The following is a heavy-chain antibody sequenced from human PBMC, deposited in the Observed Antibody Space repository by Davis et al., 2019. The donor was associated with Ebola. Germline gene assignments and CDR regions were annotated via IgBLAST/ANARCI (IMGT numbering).Heavy chain of an antibody. CDR2: VYSACTTRCT. Sequence: PGGSLRLSCAASGFTVTSTYMSWVRQAPGKGLEWVATVYSACTTRCTDYSDSVKGRFTTSRDSSKNTLILQMNNLRAEDTAVYYCARQYSTIWYHYDYFDYWGQGVLVSVSS. J-gene: IGHJ4*02. CDR3: ARQYSTIWYHYDYFDY. CDR1: GFTVTSTY. V-gene: IGHV3-66*04. D-gene: IGHD6-13*01.